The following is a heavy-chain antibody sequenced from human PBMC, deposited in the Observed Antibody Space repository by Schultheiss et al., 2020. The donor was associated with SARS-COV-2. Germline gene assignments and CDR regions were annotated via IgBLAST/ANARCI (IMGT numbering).Heavy chain of an antibody. CDR2: INHSGST. D-gene: IGHD5/OR15-5a*01. CDR1: GGSISSSSYY. J-gene: IGHJ4*02. Sequence: SETLSLTCTVSGGSISSSSYYWGWIRQPPGKGLEWIGEINHSGSTNYNPSLKSRVTISVDMSKNQFSLKLSSVTAEDTAVYYCARVTIYVPFDYWGQGTLVTVSS. CDR3: ARVTIYVPFDY. V-gene: IGHV4-39*07.